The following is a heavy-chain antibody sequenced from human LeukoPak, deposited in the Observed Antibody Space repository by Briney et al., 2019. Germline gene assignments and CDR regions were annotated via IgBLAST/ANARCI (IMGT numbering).Heavy chain of an antibody. D-gene: IGHD3-9*01. V-gene: IGHV4-61*05. CDR2: IYYSGST. J-gene: IGHJ5*02. CDR3: ARSPTAGYYDILTGYYKWWFDP. CDR1: GDSISTSNSY. Sequence: SETLSLTCTVSGDSISTSNSYWGWIRQPPGKGLEWIGYIYYSGSTNYNPSLKSRVTISVDTSKNQFSLKLSSVTAADTAVYYCARSPTAGYYDILTGYYKWWFDPWGQGTLVTVSS.